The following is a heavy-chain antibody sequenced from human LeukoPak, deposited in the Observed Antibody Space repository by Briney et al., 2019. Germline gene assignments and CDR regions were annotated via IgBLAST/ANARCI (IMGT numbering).Heavy chain of an antibody. CDR1: GFTFTNYW. J-gene: IGHJ4*02. V-gene: IGHV3-7*04. CDR2: IKRDGSDK. Sequence: GGSLRLSCAASGFTFTNYWMSWVRQAPGKGLEWLANIKRDGSDKYYVGSVEGRFTISRDNAKNSLYLQMSSLRAEDTAMYYCARALYNRGWYPDYFDSWGQGTLVTVSS. CDR3: ARALYNRGWYPDYFDS. D-gene: IGHD6-19*01.